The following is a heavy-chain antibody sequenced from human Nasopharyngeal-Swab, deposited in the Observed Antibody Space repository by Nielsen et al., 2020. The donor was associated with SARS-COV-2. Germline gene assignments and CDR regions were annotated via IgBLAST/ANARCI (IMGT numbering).Heavy chain of an antibody. CDR1: GFTFSSYS. D-gene: IGHD3-9*01. V-gene: IGHV3-21*01. CDR2: ISSSSSYI. CDR3: ARDFSAFDWLMRYYYHGMDV. Sequence: GESLKISCAASGFTFSSYSMNWVRQAPGKGLEWVSSISSSSSYIYYADSVKGRFTISRDNSKNTLYLQMNSLRAEDTAVYYCARDFSAFDWLMRYYYHGMDVWGQGTTVTVSS. J-gene: IGHJ6*02.